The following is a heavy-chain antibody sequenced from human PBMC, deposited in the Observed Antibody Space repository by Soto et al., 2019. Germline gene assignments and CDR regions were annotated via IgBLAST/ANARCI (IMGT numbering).Heavy chain of an antibody. CDR2: ISSSSSNI. V-gene: IGHV3-48*02. CDR3: ARVMRWLQSPYDY. D-gene: IGHD5-12*01. Sequence: HPGGSLRLSCAASGFTFSSYSMNWVRQAPGKGLEWVSYISSSSSNIYYADSVKGRFTISRDNAKNSLYLQMNSLRDEDTAVYYCARVMRWLQSPYDYWGQGTLVTVSS. CDR1: GFTFSSYS. J-gene: IGHJ4*02.